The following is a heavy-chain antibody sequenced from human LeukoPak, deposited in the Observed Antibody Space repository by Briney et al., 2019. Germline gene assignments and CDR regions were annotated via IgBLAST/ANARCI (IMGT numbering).Heavy chain of an antibody. J-gene: IGHJ3*02. CDR1: GFTFSSYG. Sequence: GRSLRLSCAGSGFTFSSYGMHWVRQAPGKGLEWVAVIWADGTHEDYIDSVKGRFTTSRDNSKNTLYLQMNSPRADDTAVYYCAINHYGSNSDIFDIWGQGTMVTVSS. D-gene: IGHD3-16*01. CDR3: AINHYGSNSDIFDI. V-gene: IGHV3-33*01. CDR2: IWADGTHE.